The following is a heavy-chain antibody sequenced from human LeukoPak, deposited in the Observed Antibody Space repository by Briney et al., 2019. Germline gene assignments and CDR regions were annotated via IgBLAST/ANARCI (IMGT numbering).Heavy chain of an antibody. Sequence: ASVKVSCKASGYTFTAYYMYWVRQAPGQGLEWMGWINPNTGGTNSAQKFQGRVTMTRDTSISTAYMGLKRLSSDDTAVYFCAREGFCTGSKCPAEYWGQGTLVTVSS. V-gene: IGHV1-2*02. CDR2: INPNTGGT. J-gene: IGHJ4*02. D-gene: IGHD2-8*02. CDR3: AREGFCTGSKCPAEY. CDR1: GYTFTAYY.